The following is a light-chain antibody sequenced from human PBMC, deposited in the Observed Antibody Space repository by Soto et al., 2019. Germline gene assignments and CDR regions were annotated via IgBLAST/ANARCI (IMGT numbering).Light chain of an antibody. J-gene: IGKJ1*01. V-gene: IGKV3-15*01. Sequence: EIVMTQSPATLSVSPGERATLSCRASRGFSSNLAWYQQKPGQAPRLLIYGASTRATGIPARFSGSGSGTEFTLTISSLQSEDFAVYYCQQYNNWPPWTFGQGTKVEIK. CDR1: RGFSSN. CDR2: GAS. CDR3: QQYNNWPPWT.